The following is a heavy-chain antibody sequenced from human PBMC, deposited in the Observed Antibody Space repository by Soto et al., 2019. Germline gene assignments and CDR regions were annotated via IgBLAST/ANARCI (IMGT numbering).Heavy chain of an antibody. J-gene: IGHJ3*02. Sequence: QAQLVQSGAEVRKPGSSVRVSCRASGGPFTRYAVSWVRQAPGQGLEWIRGITPIAETTNYAQKFRGRLSITADESTDTVHMELRRLTSDDTAVYFCARGVAPGQTADPYAFDIWGQGSRVTVSS. CDR1: GGPFTRYA. V-gene: IGHV1-69*01. D-gene: IGHD3-3*01. CDR3: ARGVAPGQTADPYAFDI. CDR2: ITPIAETT.